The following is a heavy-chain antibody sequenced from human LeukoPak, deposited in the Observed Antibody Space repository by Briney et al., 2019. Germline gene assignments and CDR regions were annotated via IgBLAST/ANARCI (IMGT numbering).Heavy chain of an antibody. D-gene: IGHD6-6*01. Sequence: GASVKVSCKASGYTFTHHGISWVRQAPGQGLEWMGGIIPIFGTANYAQKFQGRVTITADESTSTAYMELSSLRSEDTAVYYCARGDPVEYSSSCVYWGQGTLVTVSS. J-gene: IGHJ4*02. CDR1: GYTFTHHG. CDR2: IIPIFGTA. CDR3: ARGDPVEYSSSCVY. V-gene: IGHV1-69*13.